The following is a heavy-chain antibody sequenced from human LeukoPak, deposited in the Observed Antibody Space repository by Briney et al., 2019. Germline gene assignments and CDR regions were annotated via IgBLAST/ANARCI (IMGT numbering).Heavy chain of an antibody. Sequence: PGGSLRLSCVASEFTFSSYVMSWVRQAPGKGLEWVSGVSGGGGSTYYADSVKGRFTISRDNFEKTLYLQMNSLRADDTAVYYCAKGGDYYDRTWPDAFDFWGQGTMVTVSS. CDR1: EFTFSSYV. CDR2: VSGGGGST. D-gene: IGHD3-22*01. CDR3: AKGGDYYDRTWPDAFDF. V-gene: IGHV3-23*01. J-gene: IGHJ3*01.